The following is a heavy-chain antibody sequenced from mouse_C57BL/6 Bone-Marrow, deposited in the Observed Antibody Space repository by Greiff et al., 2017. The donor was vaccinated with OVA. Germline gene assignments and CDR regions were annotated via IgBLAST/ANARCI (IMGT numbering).Heavy chain of an antibody. D-gene: IGHD1-1*01. V-gene: IGHV1-19*01. Sequence: DVQLQESGPVLVKPGASVKMSCKASGYTFTDYYMNWVKQSHGKSLEWIGVINPYNGGTSYNQKFKGKATLTVDKSSSTAYMELNSLTSEDSAVYYCARGITTVPEWGTGTTVTVSS. CDR1: GYTFTDYY. CDR3: ARGITTVPE. CDR2: INPYNGGT. J-gene: IGHJ1*03.